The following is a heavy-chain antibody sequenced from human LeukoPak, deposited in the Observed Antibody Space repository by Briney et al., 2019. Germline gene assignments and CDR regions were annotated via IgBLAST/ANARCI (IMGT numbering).Heavy chain of an antibody. CDR1: GGSISSSSYY. CDR2: IYYSGST. Sequence: SEILSLTCTVSGGSISSSSYYWGWIRQPPGKGLEWIGSIYYSGSTYYNPSLKSRVTISVDTSKNQFSLKLSSVTAADTAVYYCARQGGVDYYDSSGYLGEAYFDYWGQGTLVTVSS. V-gene: IGHV4-39*01. J-gene: IGHJ4*02. D-gene: IGHD3-22*01. CDR3: ARQGGVDYYDSSGYLGEAYFDY.